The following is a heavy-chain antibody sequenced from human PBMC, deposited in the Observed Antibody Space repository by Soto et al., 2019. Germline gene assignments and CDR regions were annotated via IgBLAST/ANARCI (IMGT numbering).Heavy chain of an antibody. CDR2: MNPNSGNT. CDR1: GYTFTSYD. D-gene: IGHD3-9*01. Sequence: QVQLVQSGAEVKKPGASVKVSCKASGYTFTSYDINWVRQATGQGLEWMGWMNPNSGNTGSAQKFQGRVTSTRNTAIGTAYRELSSLGSEDTSVYYCARCSSLRDFDLLPLPCNWFDPWGQGTLVTVSS. CDR3: ARCSSLRDFDLLPLPCNWFDP. V-gene: IGHV1-8*01. J-gene: IGHJ5*02.